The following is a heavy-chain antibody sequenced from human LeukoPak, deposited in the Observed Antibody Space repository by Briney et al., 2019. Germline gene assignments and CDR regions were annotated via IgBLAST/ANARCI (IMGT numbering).Heavy chain of an antibody. CDR2: IYSGGST. CDR3: ARVVDGDYAFD. Sequence: GGSLRLSCAASGFTVSSNYMSWVRQAPGKGLEWVSVIYSGGSTYYADSVKGRFTISRDNSKNTLYLQMNSLRAEDTGVYYCARVVDGDYAFDWGQGTLVTVSS. D-gene: IGHD4-17*01. V-gene: IGHV3-66*01. CDR1: GFTVSSNY. J-gene: IGHJ4*02.